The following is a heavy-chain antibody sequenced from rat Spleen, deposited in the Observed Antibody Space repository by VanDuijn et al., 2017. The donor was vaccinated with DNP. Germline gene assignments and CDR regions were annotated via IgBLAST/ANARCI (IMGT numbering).Heavy chain of an antibody. J-gene: IGHJ4*01. CDR1: GFTFSDYY. V-gene: IGHV5-7*01. D-gene: IGHD1-12*01. Sequence: EVLLVESDGGLVQPGRSLKLSCAVSGFTFSDYYMAWVHQAPAKGLEWVATISYNGGTPYYRDSVKGRFTISRDNAQSTLYLQMDSLRSEDTATYYCTRHRTIMPYYYAMDAWGQGASVTVSS. CDR2: ISYNGGTP. CDR3: TRHRTIMPYYYAMDA.